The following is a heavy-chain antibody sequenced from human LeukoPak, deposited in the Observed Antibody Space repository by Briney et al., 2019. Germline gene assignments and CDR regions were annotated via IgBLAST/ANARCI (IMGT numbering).Heavy chain of an antibody. CDR2: ISGSGGST. CDR3: AKDQVVVVPAAISYYFDY. Sequence: GGSLRLSCAAPGFTFSSYAMSWVRQAPGKGLEWVSAISGSGGSTYYADSVKGRFTISRDNSKNTLYLQMNSLRAEDTAVYYCAKDQVVVVPAAISYYFDYWGQGTLVTVSS. D-gene: IGHD2-2*01. CDR1: GFTFSSYA. V-gene: IGHV3-23*01. J-gene: IGHJ4*02.